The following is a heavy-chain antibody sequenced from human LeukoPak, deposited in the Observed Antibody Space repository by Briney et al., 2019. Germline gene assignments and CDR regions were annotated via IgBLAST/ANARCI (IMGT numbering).Heavy chain of an antibody. Sequence: PSETLSLTCTVSGGSISSYYWSWIRQPPGKGLEWIGYIYYSGSTNYNPSLKSRVTISVDTSKNQFSLKLSSVTAADTAVYYCAXXXXXXXXTLYYYYYYGMDVWGQGTTVTVSS. D-gene: IGHD3-16*01. V-gene: IGHV4-59*08. J-gene: IGHJ6*02. CDR3: AXXXXXXXXTLYYYYYYGMDV. CDR2: IYYSGST. CDR1: GGSISSYY.